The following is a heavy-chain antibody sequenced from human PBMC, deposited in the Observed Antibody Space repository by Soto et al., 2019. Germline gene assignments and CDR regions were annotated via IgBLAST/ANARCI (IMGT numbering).Heavy chain of an antibody. J-gene: IGHJ6*02. CDR3: ARRALSVGVVAAIYYYGMDV. Sequence: SETLSLTCAVSGGSIYSSNWWSWVRQPPGEGLEWIGEIYHSGSTNYYPSLKSRVTKSIDKSKNQLSLKLSSVTVADTAVYYCARRALSVGVVAAIYYYGMDVWGPGTTVTVSS. V-gene: IGHV4-4*02. CDR2: IYHSGST. CDR1: GGSIYSSNW. D-gene: IGHD2-15*01.